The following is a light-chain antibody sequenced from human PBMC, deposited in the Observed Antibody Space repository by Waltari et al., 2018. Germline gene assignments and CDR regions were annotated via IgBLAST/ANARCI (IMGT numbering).Light chain of an antibody. J-gene: IGKJ1*01. CDR3: QQGYTSPRT. CDR1: QGIGNN. Sequence: DIQMTQSPSSLSASVGDTVTITCQASQGIGNNLNWYQQKPGKAPKLLIYRASSLQSGIPSRFSGSGSGTDFILTISSLQPEDCATYYCQQGYTSPRTFGQGTKVEIK. CDR2: RAS. V-gene: IGKV1-39*01.